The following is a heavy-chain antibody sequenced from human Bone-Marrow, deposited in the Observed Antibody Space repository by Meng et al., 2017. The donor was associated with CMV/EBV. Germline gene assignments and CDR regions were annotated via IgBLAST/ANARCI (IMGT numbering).Heavy chain of an antibody. J-gene: IGHJ5*02. CDR2: INPNSGGT. Sequence: ASVKVSCKASGYTFTSYDINWVRQAPGQGLEWMGWINPNSGGTNYAQKFQGRVTMTRDTSISTAYMELSRLRSDDTAVYYCARELRIGSWFDPWGQGTLVTVSS. D-gene: IGHD2-15*01. V-gene: IGHV1-2*02. CDR1: GYTFTSYD. CDR3: ARELRIGSWFDP.